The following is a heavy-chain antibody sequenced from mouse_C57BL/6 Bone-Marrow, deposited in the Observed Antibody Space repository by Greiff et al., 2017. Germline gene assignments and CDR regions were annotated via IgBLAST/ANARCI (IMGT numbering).Heavy chain of an antibody. CDR1: GYSITSGYD. CDR3: ARGLYYDYDGAY. V-gene: IGHV3-1*01. Sequence: EVQLQQSGPGMVKPSQSLSLTCTVTGYSITSGYDWHWLRHFPGNKLEWMGYISYSGSTNYNPSLKSRISITHDTSKNHFFLKLNSVTTEDTATYYCARGLYYDYDGAYWGQGTLVTVSA. J-gene: IGHJ3*01. D-gene: IGHD2-4*01. CDR2: ISYSGST.